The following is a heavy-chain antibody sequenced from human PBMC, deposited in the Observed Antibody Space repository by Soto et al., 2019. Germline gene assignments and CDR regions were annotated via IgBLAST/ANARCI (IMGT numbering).Heavy chain of an antibody. CDR3: ARGDIVLVPASEGNWFDP. D-gene: IGHD2-2*01. V-gene: IGHV1-46*01. CDR1: AYSFTTYH. Sequence: QVQLVQSGAEVKKPGASVTVSCKASAYSFTTYHIHWVRQAPGQGLEWMGLINPDAGATNYAQRFQGRLRLTRDTSTSTVYMELRSLRFDDTAMYYCARGDIVLVPASEGNWFDPWGQGTLVTVSS. CDR2: INPDAGAT. J-gene: IGHJ5*02.